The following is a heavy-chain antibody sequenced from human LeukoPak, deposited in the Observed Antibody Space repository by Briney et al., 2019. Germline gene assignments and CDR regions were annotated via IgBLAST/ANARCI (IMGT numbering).Heavy chain of an antibody. Sequence: GGSLRLSCAGSGFTFSTYGMTWVRQAPGKGLEWVSAISGSGGSIYYADSVKGRFTISRDNSKNTLFLQMNSLRAEDTAVYYCARKWWENWFDSWGQGALVTVSS. CDR3: ARKWWENWFDS. CDR2: ISGSGGSI. D-gene: IGHD2-15*01. J-gene: IGHJ5*01. V-gene: IGHV3-23*01. CDR1: GFTFSTYG.